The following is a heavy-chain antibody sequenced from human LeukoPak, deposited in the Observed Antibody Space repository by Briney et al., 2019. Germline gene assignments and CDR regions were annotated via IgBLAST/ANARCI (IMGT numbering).Heavy chain of an antibody. CDR3: ARYNHDILTGDGDYYYMDV. V-gene: IGHV4-4*07. CDR1: GGSISSYY. D-gene: IGHD3-9*01. J-gene: IGHJ6*03. CDR2: IYTSGST. Sequence: SETLSLTCTVSGGSISSYYWSWIRQPAGKGLEWIGRIYTSGSTNYNPSLKSRVTMSVDTSKNQFSLKLSSVTAADTAVYYCARYNHDILTGDGDYYYMDVWGKGTTVTISS.